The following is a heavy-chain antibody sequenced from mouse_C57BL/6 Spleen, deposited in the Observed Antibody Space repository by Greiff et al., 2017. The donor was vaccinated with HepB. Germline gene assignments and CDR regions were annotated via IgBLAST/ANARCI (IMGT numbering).Heavy chain of an antibody. D-gene: IGHD2-2*01. CDR3: ARGGYGYGLFDY. CDR1: GYAFSSYW. V-gene: IGHV1-80*01. J-gene: IGHJ2*01. Sequence: VKLQESGAELVKPGASVKISCKASGYAFSSYWMNWVKQRPGKGLEWIGQIYPGDGDTNYNGKFKGKATLTADKSSSTAYMQLSSLTSEDSAVYFCARGGYGYGLFDYWGQGTTLTVSS. CDR2: IYPGDGDT.